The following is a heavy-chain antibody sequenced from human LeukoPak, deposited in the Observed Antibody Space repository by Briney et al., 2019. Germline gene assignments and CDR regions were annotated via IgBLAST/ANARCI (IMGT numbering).Heavy chain of an antibody. D-gene: IGHD3-22*01. CDR3: AKAGTYYYDSSGYYYPGDY. J-gene: IGHJ4*02. V-gene: IGHV3-23*01. Sequence: GGSLRLSCAASGFTFSTYAMSWVRQAPGKGLEWVSAISGSGGSTYYADSVKGRFTISRDNSKNTLYLQMNSLRAEDTAVYYCAKAGTYYYDSSGYYYPGDYWGQGTLVTVSS. CDR1: GFTFSTYA. CDR2: ISGSGGST.